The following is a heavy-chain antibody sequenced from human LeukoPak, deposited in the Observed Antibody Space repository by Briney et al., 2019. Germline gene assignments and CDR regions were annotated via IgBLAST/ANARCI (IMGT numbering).Heavy chain of an antibody. CDR1: GGSISSYY. CDR3: ARVRWLHFSFDP. CDR2: IYYSGST. J-gene: IGHJ5*02. D-gene: IGHD6-19*01. V-gene: IGHV4-59*01. Sequence: SETLSLTCTVSGGSISSYYWSWIRQPPGKGLEWIGYIYYSGSTNYNPSLKSRVTISVDTSKNQFSLKLSSVTAADTAVYYCARVRWLHFSFDPWGRGTLVTVSS.